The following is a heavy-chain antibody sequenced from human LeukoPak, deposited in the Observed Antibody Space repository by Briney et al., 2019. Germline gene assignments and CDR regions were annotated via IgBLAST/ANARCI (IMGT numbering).Heavy chain of an antibody. Sequence: SETLSLTCTVSGGSISSYYWSWIRQPPGKGLEWIGYVNYSGSTNYNPSLKSRVTISVDTSKNQFFLRLSAVTPADTAVYYFSRHALSSASLDYWGQGTLATVSS. V-gene: IGHV4-59*08. D-gene: IGHD4/OR15-4a*01. CDR2: VNYSGST. CDR3: SRHALSSASLDY. J-gene: IGHJ4*02. CDR1: GGSISSYY.